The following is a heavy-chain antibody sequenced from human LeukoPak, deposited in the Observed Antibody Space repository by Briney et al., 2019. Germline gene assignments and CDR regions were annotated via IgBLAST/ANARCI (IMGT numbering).Heavy chain of an antibody. CDR2: ISSSSSSI. V-gene: IGHV3-48*02. J-gene: IGHJ4*02. CDR1: GFTFSSYS. D-gene: IGHD3-22*01. CDR3: ARDYYGSSGSLISFDY. Sequence: GGSLRLSCAAYGFTFSSYSMNWVRQAPGKGLQWVSYISSSSSSIYYVDSVKGRFTISRDNAKNSLYLQMKSLRDEDTAVYYCARDYYGSSGSLISFDYWGQGTLVTVSS.